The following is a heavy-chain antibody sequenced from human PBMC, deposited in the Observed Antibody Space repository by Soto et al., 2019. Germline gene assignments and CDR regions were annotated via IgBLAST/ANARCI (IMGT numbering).Heavy chain of an antibody. CDR2: ISFDGTNK. CDR3: ASRVPHGTYGAPYFQH. CDR1: GFTFSSHG. Sequence: GGSLRLSCAASGFTFSSHGMHWVRQAPGKGLEWVAVISFDGTNKYYADSVKGRFTISRDNSKNTLYLQMNSLRAEDTAVYYCASRVPHGTYGAPYFQHWGQGTLVTVSS. J-gene: IGHJ1*01. V-gene: IGHV3-30*03. D-gene: IGHD1-26*01.